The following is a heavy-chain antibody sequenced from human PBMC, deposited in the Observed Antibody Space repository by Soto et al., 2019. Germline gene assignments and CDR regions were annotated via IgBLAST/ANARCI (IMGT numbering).Heavy chain of an antibody. CDR3: ARVTEYYDFWSGYYGPFFDY. CDR1: GGSISSYY. V-gene: IGHV4-59*01. Sequence: PSETLSLTCTVSGGSISSYYWSWIRQPPGKGLEWIGYIYYSGSTNYNPSLKSRVTISVDTSKNQFSLKLSSVTAADTAVYYCARVTEYYDFWSGYYGPFFDYWGQGTLVTVSS. D-gene: IGHD3-3*01. J-gene: IGHJ4*02. CDR2: IYYSGST.